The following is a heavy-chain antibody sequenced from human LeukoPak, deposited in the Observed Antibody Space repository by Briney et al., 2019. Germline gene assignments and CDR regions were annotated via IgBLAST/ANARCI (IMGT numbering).Heavy chain of an antibody. V-gene: IGHV5-51*01. CDR1: GYSFTSYW. D-gene: IGHD3-10*01. J-gene: IGHJ4*02. CDR2: IYPGDSDT. Sequence: GESLKISCKGSGYSFTSYWIGWVRQMPGKALEWMGIIYPGDSDTRYSPSFQGQVTISADKSINTAYLQWSSLKASDTAMYYCATTYYYGSGSYYPAHYWGQGTLVTVSS. CDR3: ATTYYYGSGSYYPAHY.